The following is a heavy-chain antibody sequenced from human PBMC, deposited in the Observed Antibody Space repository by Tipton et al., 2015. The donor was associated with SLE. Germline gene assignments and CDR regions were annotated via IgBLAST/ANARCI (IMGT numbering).Heavy chain of an antibody. CDR3: AGAWQGYCSGGTCYVLDY. CDR1: GGSISSHY. J-gene: IGHJ4*02. CDR2: ISYSETT. V-gene: IGHV4-59*11. Sequence: TLSLTCTVSGGSISSHYWSWIRKPPGKGLEWIGYISYSETTNYNPSLKSRVTISVDTSTNQFSLKLRSVTAADTAVYYCAGAWQGYCSGGTCYVLDYWGQGTLVTVSS. D-gene: IGHD2-15*01.